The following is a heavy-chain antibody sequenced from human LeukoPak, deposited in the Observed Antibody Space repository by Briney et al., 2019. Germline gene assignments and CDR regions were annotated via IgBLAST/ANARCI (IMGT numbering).Heavy chain of an antibody. CDR1: RFTFSDYY. Sequence: GGSLRLSCAASRFTFSDYYMGWIRQAPGKGLEWVSYISNSGSPIYYSGSVKGRFTISRDNAKSSLYLQMNSLRAEDTAVYYCARDGGYSYGYWFDYWGQGTLVTVSS. CDR2: ISNSGSPI. J-gene: IGHJ4*02. V-gene: IGHV3-11*04. D-gene: IGHD5-18*01. CDR3: ARDGGYSYGYWFDY.